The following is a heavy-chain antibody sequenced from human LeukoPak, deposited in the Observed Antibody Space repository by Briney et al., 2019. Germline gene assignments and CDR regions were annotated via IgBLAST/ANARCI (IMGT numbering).Heavy chain of an antibody. D-gene: IGHD5-24*01. J-gene: IGHJ4*02. V-gene: IGHV3-64*01. CDR3: ARGRDGYNSDY. Sequence: PGGSLRLSCAASGLTFSSYAMHWVRQAPGKGLEYVSAISSNGGSTYYANSVKGRFTISRDNSKSTLYLQMGSLRAEDMAVYYCARGRDGYNSDYWGQGTLVTVSS. CDR2: ISSNGGST. CDR1: GLTFSSYA.